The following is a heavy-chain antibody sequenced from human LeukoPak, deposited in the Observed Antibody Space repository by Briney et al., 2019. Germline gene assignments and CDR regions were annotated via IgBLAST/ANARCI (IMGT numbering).Heavy chain of an antibody. CDR2: IYYSGST. CDR1: GCSISSGGYY. Sequence: SETLSLTCTVSGCSISSGGYYWSWIRQHPGKGLEWIGYIYYSGSTYYNPSLKSRVTISVDTSKNQFSLKLSSVTAADTAVYYCARDGDLNDWFDPWGQGTLVTVSS. V-gene: IGHV4-31*03. D-gene: IGHD4-17*01. J-gene: IGHJ5*02. CDR3: ARDGDLNDWFDP.